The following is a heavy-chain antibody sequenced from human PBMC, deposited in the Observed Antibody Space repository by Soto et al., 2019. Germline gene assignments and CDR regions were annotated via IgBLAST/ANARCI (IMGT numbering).Heavy chain of an antibody. J-gene: IGHJ3*02. D-gene: IGHD2-15*01. CDR2: IYYSGST. CDR3: AREKPSQGYCSGGSCYRGCAFDI. Sequence: SETLSLTCTVSGGSISSGGYYCSWIRQHPGKGLEWIGYIYYSGSTYYNPSLKSRVTISVDTSKNQFSLKLSSVTAADTAVYYCAREKPSQGYCSGGSCYRGCAFDIWGQGTMVTVSS. V-gene: IGHV4-31*03. CDR1: GGSISSGGYY.